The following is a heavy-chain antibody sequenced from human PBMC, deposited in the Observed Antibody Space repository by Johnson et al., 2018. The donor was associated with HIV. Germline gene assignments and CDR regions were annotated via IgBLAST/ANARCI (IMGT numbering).Heavy chain of an antibody. V-gene: IGHV3-30*04. D-gene: IGHD3-16*02. CDR2: ISYDGGDK. Sequence: QVQLVESGGGVVQPGRSLRLSCAASGFTFSSYAMHWVRQAPAKGLEWVAIISYDGGDKDYADSVKGRFTISRDSSKNTLYLQMNSLRVEDTALYYCARGVIGEGATGGAFDIWGQGTMVTISS. J-gene: IGHJ3*02. CDR3: ARGVIGEGATGGAFDI. CDR1: GFTFSSYA.